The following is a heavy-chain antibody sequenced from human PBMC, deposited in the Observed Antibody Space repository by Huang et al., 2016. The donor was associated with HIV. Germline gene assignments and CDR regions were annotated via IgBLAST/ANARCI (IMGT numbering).Heavy chain of an antibody. CDR2: IYPDDSDT. J-gene: IGHJ4*02. D-gene: IGHD6-25*01. CDR1: GYIFTTYW. CDR3: ARIASSGGYYFDS. V-gene: IGHV5-51*03. Sequence: EVQLVQSGAEVKEPGQSLKISCKNSGYIFTTYWVGWVRQMPGKGLEWMGIIYPDDSDTRYGPSFQGQVTIAADKSLNTAYLQWSSLKASDTAMYYCARIASSGGYYFDSWGQGTLVTVSS.